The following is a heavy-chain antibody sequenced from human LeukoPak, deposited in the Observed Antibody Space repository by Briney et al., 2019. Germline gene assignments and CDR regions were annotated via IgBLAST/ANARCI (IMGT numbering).Heavy chain of an antibody. Sequence: SVKVSCKASGGSFSSYVITWVRQAPGQGLEWMGRTIPVLGVSNFAQKFEGRVTITADKSTNTAHMELRRLESGDTAVYYCARDSSNRRPVVVAAKDYYYGMDVWGQGTTVTVSS. V-gene: IGHV1-69*04. J-gene: IGHJ6*02. CDR1: GGSFSSYV. CDR2: TIPVLGVS. D-gene: IGHD2-15*01. CDR3: ARDSSNRRPVVVAAKDYYYGMDV.